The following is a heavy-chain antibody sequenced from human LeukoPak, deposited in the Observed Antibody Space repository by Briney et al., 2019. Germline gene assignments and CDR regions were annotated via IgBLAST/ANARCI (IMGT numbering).Heavy chain of an antibody. V-gene: IGHV1-58*01. D-gene: IGHD3-22*01. CDR1: GFTFISCA. CDR3: AADPSYSSGYRYYFDY. Sequence: SVKVSCKTSGFTFISCAVQWGRQARGQRLGWIGLIVVGSRKTNYAQKFQERVIITRHMYTSKDYMELSSLRSEDTAVYYCAADPSYSSGYRYYFDYWGQGTLVTVSS. J-gene: IGHJ4*02. CDR2: IVVGSRKT.